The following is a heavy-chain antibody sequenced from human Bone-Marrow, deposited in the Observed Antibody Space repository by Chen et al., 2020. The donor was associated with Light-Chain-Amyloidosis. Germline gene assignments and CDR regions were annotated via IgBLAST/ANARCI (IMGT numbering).Heavy chain of an antibody. V-gene: IGHV3-53*01. CDR2: VDGGEKI. CDR1: GFAVGANH. J-gene: IGHJ6*02. CDR3: ARGGRLRSMDV. D-gene: IGHD5-12*01. Sequence: EVQVVESGVDLIQPGGSLRLSCAASGFAVGANHMSWVLQPPGKGLEWISGVDGGEKIADADSVKGRFTIARDKSNNTVDLQMNSLRADDTAVYYWARGGRLRSMDVWGQGTTVAVSS.